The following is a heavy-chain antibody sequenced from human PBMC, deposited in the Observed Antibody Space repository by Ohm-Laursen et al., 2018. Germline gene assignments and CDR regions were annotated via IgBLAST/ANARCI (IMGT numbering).Heavy chain of an antibody. Sequence: SLRLSCAASGFTFSSYSMNWVRQAPGKGLEWVSYISSSSSTIYYADSVKGRFTISRDNAKNSLYLQMNSLRAEDTAVYYCARDPPYSMGEIDYWGQGTLVTVSS. J-gene: IGHJ4*02. D-gene: IGHD2/OR15-2a*01. CDR2: ISSSSSTI. CDR3: ARDPPYSMGEIDY. V-gene: IGHV3-48*01. CDR1: GFTFSSYS.